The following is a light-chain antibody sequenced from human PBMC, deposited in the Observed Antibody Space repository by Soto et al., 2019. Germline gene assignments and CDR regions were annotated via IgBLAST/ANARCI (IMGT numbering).Light chain of an antibody. V-gene: IGKV3-15*01. CDR3: QQYYRWPIT. CDR1: QRVSSN. Sequence: EIVMTQSPATLSVSPGERATLSCMASQRVSSNLAWCQQKPGQAPRLLIYETSTRATGVPARFSGSGSGTEFTLTITSLQSDDFAFYYCQQYYRWPITFGQGTRLEIK. J-gene: IGKJ5*01. CDR2: ETS.